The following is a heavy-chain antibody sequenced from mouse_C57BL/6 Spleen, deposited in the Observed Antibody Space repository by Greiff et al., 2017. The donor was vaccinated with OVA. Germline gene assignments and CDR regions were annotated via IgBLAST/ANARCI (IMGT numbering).Heavy chain of an antibody. J-gene: IGHJ3*01. CDR3: AISIYYDYDEAWFAY. V-gene: IGHV1-74*01. CDR2: IHPSDSDN. D-gene: IGHD2-4*01. CDR1: GYTFTSYW. Sequence: QVQLKQPGAELVKPGASVKVSCKASGYTFTSYWMHWVKQRPGQGLEWIGRIHPSDSDNNYNQKLKGKATLTVDKSSSTDYMQSSSLTSEDSAVYYCAISIYYDYDEAWFAYWGQGTLVTVSA.